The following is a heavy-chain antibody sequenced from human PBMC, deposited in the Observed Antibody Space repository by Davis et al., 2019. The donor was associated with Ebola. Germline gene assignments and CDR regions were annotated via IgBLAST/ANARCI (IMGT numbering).Heavy chain of an antibody. V-gene: IGHV3-33*01. J-gene: IGHJ6*02. Sequence: PGGSLRLSCAASGFTFSSYGMHWVRQAPGKGLEWVAVIWYDGSNKYYADSVKGRFTISRDNSKNTLYLQMNSLRAEDTAVYYCARDVGIVGATKVVDYGMDVWGQGTTVTVSS. CDR3: ARDVGIVGATKVVDYGMDV. D-gene: IGHD1-26*01. CDR2: IWYDGSNK. CDR1: GFTFSSYG.